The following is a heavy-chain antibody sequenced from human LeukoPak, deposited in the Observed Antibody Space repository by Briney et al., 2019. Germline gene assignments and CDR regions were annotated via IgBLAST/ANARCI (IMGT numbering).Heavy chain of an antibody. CDR2: VYYSGST. J-gene: IGHJ4*02. CDR3: ARSELLWFGGVNSGFDY. Sequence: SETLSLTCTVSGGSITTYYWSWIRQPPGKGLEWIGYVYYSGSTNYNPSLKSRVTISVDTSKNQFSLKLSSVTAADTAVYYCARSELLWFGGVNSGFDYWGQGTLVTVSS. D-gene: IGHD3-10*01. CDR1: GGSITTYY. V-gene: IGHV4-59*01.